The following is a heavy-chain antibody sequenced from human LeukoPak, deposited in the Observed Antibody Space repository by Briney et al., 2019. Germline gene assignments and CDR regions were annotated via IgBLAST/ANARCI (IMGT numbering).Heavy chain of an antibody. CDR3: ARGRGYCSSSSCHDFDF. V-gene: IGHV5-51*01. D-gene: IGHD2-2*01. CDR1: GYSFTNYW. J-gene: IGHJ4*02. CDR2: IYPGDSET. Sequence: GESLKISCKGSGYSFTNYWIAWVRQMPGKVLEWMGIIYPGDSETTYSPSFQGQVTLSADKSITTTFLRWSSLKASDTAMYYCARGRGYCSSSSCHDFDFWGQGTQVTVSS.